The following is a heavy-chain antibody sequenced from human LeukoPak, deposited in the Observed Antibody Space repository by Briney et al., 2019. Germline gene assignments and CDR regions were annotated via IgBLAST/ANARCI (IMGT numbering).Heavy chain of an antibody. Sequence: PSETLSLTCTVSGASISIYYWSWIRQPPGKGLEWIGSIYHSGSTYYNPSLKSRVTISVDTSKNQFSLKLSSVTAADTAVYYCAANIVVVPAAQYFQHWGQGTLVTVSS. CDR1: GASISIYY. J-gene: IGHJ1*01. V-gene: IGHV4-59*04. D-gene: IGHD2-2*01. CDR2: IYHSGST. CDR3: AANIVVVPAAQYFQH.